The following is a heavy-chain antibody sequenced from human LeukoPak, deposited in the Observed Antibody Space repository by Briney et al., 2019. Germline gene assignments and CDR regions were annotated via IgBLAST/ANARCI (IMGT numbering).Heavy chain of an antibody. V-gene: IGHV1-8*01. J-gene: IGHJ4*02. CDR1: GYTFTPYD. CDR3: ARIAAPGNRRLNF. CDR2: MHPNSGNT. Sequence: ASVKPSCKASGYTFTPYDINWVRRAAGQRLEWMGWMHPNSGNTGNAQKFQSRVTMTRNTSISTAYIELTSLTSEDTAVYFCARIAAPGNRRLNFWGQGTLVTVSS. D-gene: IGHD6-13*01.